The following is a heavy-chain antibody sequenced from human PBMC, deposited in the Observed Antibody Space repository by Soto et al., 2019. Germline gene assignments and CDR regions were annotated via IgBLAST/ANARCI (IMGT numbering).Heavy chain of an antibody. CDR3: ARDSAGSGSYYGGKIFDY. J-gene: IGHJ4*02. D-gene: IGHD3-10*01. CDR1: GFTFSSYG. Sequence: GGSLRLSCAASGFTFSSYGMHWVRQAPGKGLEWVAVIWYDGSNKYYADSVKGRFTTSRDNSKNTLYLQMNSLRAEDTAVYYCARDSAGSGSYYGGKIFDYWGQGTLVTVSS. V-gene: IGHV3-33*01. CDR2: IWYDGSNK.